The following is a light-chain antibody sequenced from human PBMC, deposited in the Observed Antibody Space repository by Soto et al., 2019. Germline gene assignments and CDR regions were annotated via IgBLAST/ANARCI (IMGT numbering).Light chain of an antibody. CDR2: AAS. Sequence: AIQMTQSPSSLSASVGDRVTITCRASQDIRKDLGWYQQKPGKAPNLLIYAASGLQSGVPSRFSGSGSGTDFTLTISSLQPDDFATYYCLQDDNYPLTFGGGTTVEIK. CDR1: QDIRKD. J-gene: IGKJ4*01. CDR3: LQDDNYPLT. V-gene: IGKV1-6*01.